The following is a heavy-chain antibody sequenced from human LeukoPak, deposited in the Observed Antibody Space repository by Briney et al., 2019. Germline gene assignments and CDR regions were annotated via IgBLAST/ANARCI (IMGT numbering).Heavy chain of an antibody. CDR3: ARDRWEPVVVVPAAIAF. CDR1: GFTFSSYG. CDR2: IWYDGSNK. J-gene: IGHJ4*02. D-gene: IGHD2-2*01. V-gene: IGHV3-33*01. Sequence: GGSLRLSCAASGFTFSSYGMHWVRQAPGKGLEWVAVIWYDGSNKYYADSVRGRFTISRDNSKNTLYLQMNSLRAEDTAVYYCARDRWEPVVVVPAAIAFWGQGTLVTVSS.